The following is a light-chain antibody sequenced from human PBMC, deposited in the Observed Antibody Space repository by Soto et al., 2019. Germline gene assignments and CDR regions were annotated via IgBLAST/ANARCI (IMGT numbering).Light chain of an antibody. CDR3: GTWDNSLPAAV. CDR1: SSNIETEY. J-gene: IGLJ2*01. CDR2: DNN. Sequence: QSVLTQPPSVSAAPGQKVTISCSGSSSNIETEYVSWYQRLPGTAPKLLIYDNNKRPSGIPDRFSGSKSGTSATLGITGLQTGDEADYYCGTWDNSLPAAVFGGGTKLTVL. V-gene: IGLV1-51*01.